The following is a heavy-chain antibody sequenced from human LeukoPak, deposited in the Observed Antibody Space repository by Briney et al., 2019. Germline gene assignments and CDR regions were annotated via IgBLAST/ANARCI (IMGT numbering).Heavy chain of an antibody. Sequence: PGGSLRLSCAASGFTFSDYYMSWIRQAPGKGLEWISYISSSGSTIYYADSVKGRFTISRDNAKNSLYLQMNSLRAEDTAVYYCARAAADTIGYFQHWGQGTLVTVSS. CDR2: ISSSGSTI. V-gene: IGHV3-11*01. CDR3: ARAAADTIGYFQH. CDR1: GFTFSDYY. J-gene: IGHJ1*01. D-gene: IGHD6-13*01.